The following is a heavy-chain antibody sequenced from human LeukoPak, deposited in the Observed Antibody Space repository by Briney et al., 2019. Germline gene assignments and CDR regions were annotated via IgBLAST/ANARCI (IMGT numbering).Heavy chain of an antibody. CDR1: GFTVSSNY. J-gene: IGHJ4*02. CDR2: IYSGGST. V-gene: IGHV3-53*01. CDR3: ARRAIAAAGPDY. Sequence: GGSLRLSCAASGFTVSSNYMSWVRQAPGKGLEWVSVIYSGGSTYYADSVKGRFTISRDNSKNTLYLQMNSLRAEDTAVYYCARRAIAAAGPDYWGQGTLVTVSS. D-gene: IGHD6-13*01.